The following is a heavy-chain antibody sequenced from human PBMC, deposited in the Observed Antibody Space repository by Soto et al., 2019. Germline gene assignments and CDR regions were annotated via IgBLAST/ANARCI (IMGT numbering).Heavy chain of an antibody. D-gene: IGHD2-21*01. V-gene: IGHV3-23*01. CDR1: GLTFSNYG. Sequence: EVQLLESGGVLVQPGGSLTLSCTASGLTFSNYGMSWVRQAPGKGLEWVSYISGTSVEEHHADSVKGRFTISRDNSKNTLRLQMSSLRPDDTAIYYCVKALAAVGENWFDSWGQGSLVTVSS. CDR2: ISGTSVEE. CDR3: VKALAAVGENWFDS. J-gene: IGHJ5*01.